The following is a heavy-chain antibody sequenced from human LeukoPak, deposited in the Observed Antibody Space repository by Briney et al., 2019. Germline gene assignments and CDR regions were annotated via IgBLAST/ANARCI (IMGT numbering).Heavy chain of an antibody. J-gene: IGHJ4*02. V-gene: IGHV5-51*01. CDR2: IYPGDSDT. CDR1: GYSFTSYW. D-gene: IGHD3-22*01. CDR3: ARLVSRDSSGYPRY. Sequence: ASVKVSCKASGYSFTSYWIGWVRQMPGKGLEWMGIIYPGDSDTRYSPSFQGQVTISADKSISTAYLQWSSLKALDTAMYYCARLVSRDSSGYPRYWGQGTLVTVSS.